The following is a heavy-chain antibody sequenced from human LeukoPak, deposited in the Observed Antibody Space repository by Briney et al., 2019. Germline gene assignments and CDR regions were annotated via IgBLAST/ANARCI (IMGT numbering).Heavy chain of an antibody. J-gene: IGHJ4*02. V-gene: IGHV3-30*02. Sequence: GGSLRLSCAASPFTFRNYDMHWVRQAPGKGLERVAFIRYDGNNTYYADSVKVRFTISRDNSKNMLYLQMNSLRADDTAVYYCAKDQAVAGHPLDYWGQGTLVTVSS. CDR1: PFTFRNYD. D-gene: IGHD6-19*01. CDR2: IRYDGNNT. CDR3: AKDQAVAGHPLDY.